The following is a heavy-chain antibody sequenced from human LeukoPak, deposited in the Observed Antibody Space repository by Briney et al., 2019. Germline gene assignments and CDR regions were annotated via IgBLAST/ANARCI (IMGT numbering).Heavy chain of an antibody. CDR2: IYHSGST. D-gene: IGHD3-9*01. Sequence: GSLRLSCAASGFTFSSYSMNWVRQAPGKGLEWIGSIYHSGSTYYNPSLKSRVTISVDTSKNQFSLKLSSVTAADTAVYYCARDLKYNILTGYRSSFGFDPWGQGTLVTVSS. J-gene: IGHJ5*02. V-gene: IGHV4-38-2*02. CDR1: GFTFSSYS. CDR3: ARDLKYNILTGYRSSFGFDP.